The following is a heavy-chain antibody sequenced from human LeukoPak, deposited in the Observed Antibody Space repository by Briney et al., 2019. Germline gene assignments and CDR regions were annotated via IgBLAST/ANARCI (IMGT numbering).Heavy chain of an antibody. CDR3: AKDKYSYGYVRYFDY. Sequence: GGPLRLSCAAWGHTFDDYDMHWVRRAPGKGLECVSGISWNNGSIGYAHSVKRRFTISRDHAKHSLYPHMNSQRAEDVALLYCAKDKYSYGYVRYFDYGGQGTPFTLSS. CDR2: ISWNNGSI. D-gene: IGHD5-18*01. V-gene: IGHV3-9*03. J-gene: IGHJ4*02. CDR1: GHTFDDYD.